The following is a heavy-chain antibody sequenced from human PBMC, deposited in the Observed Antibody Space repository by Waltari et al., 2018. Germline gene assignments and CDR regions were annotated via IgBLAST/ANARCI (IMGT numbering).Heavy chain of an antibody. CDR2: IRSKANSYAT. V-gene: IGHV3-73*01. Sequence: ASGFTFSDSTIYWVRQASGKGLEWVGRIRSKANSYATAYAASVKGRFTISRDDSKNTAYLQMNSLKTEDTAVYYCTSTPLAGYWGQGSLVTVSS. D-gene: IGHD3-16*01. CDR3: TSTPLAGY. CDR1: GFTFSDST. J-gene: IGHJ4*02.